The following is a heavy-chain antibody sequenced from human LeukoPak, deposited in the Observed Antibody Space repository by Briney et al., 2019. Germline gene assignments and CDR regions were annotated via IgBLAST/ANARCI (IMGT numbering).Heavy chain of an antibody. D-gene: IGHD6-13*01. Sequence: SETLSLTCTVSGGSISNYYWSWIRQPAGKGLEWIGRIYAGRNTDHNPSLKSRVTISVDTSKNQFSLKLSSVTAADTAIYYCARLYSSSLGRVFDYWGQGTLVTVSS. CDR3: ARLYSSSLGRVFDY. J-gene: IGHJ4*02. CDR1: GGSISNYY. V-gene: IGHV4-4*07. CDR2: IYAGRNT.